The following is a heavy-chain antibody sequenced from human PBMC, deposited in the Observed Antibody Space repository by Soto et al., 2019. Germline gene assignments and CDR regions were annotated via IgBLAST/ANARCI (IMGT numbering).Heavy chain of an antibody. CDR3: ARGSGIVVVPAAMPNGY. CDR2: ISYDGSNK. Sequence: QVQLVESGGGVVQPGRSLRLSCAASGFTFSSYAMHWVRQAPGKGLEWVAVISYDGSNKYYADSVKGRFTISRDNSKNTLYLQMNSLRAEDTAVYYCARGSGIVVVPAAMPNGYWGQGTLVTVSS. J-gene: IGHJ4*02. CDR1: GFTFSSYA. D-gene: IGHD2-2*01. V-gene: IGHV3-30-3*01.